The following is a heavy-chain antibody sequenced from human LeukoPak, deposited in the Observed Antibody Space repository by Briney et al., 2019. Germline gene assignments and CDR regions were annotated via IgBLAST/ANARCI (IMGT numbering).Heavy chain of an antibody. Sequence: PSETLSVTCTVSGGSISSYYWGWIRQPPGKGLEWIGYIYYSGSTNYNPSLKSRVTISVDTSKNQFSLKLSSVTAADTAVYYCARLDFWSGYSSSRWFDPWGQGTLVTVSS. D-gene: IGHD3-3*01. CDR2: IYYSGST. V-gene: IGHV4-59*08. J-gene: IGHJ5*02. CDR3: ARLDFWSGYSSSRWFDP. CDR1: GGSISSYY.